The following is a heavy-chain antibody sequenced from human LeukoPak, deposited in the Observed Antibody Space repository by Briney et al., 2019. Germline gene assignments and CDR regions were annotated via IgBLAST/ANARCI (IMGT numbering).Heavy chain of an antibody. CDR2: FSTSNGDT. CDR3: ARVSDTSMVTPGFDS. Sequence: ASVKVSCKTSGYNFNRYTINWVRQAPGQGLEWMGWFSTSNGDTNYAEKFQGRVTMTTETVTKTAYMELRRLRSGDTAMYFCARVSDTSMVTPGFDSWGQGTLVTVSS. CDR1: GYNFNRYT. J-gene: IGHJ4*02. D-gene: IGHD5-18*01. V-gene: IGHV1-18*01.